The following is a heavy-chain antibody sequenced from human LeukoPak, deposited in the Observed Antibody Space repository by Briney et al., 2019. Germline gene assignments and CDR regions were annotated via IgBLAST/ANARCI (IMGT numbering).Heavy chain of an antibody. V-gene: IGHV4-4*09. Sequence: SETLSLTCTVSGASNNSYYWSWIRQPPGKGLEWIGYTHPSGNTNYSPSLKSRVTISMDTSTNQFSLKLKSVTAADTAVYFCARKAPKKGWFDPWGQGTLVTVSS. CDR2: THPSGNT. J-gene: IGHJ5*02. CDR3: ARKAPKKGWFDP. CDR1: GASNNSYY.